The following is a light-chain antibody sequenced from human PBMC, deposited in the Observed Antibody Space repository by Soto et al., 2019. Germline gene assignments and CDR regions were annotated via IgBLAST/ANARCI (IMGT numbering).Light chain of an antibody. CDR2: ENN. J-gene: IGLJ1*01. CDR1: SSNLGNNY. Sequence: QSVLTQPPSVSAAPGQKVTISCSGSSSNLGNNYVSWYQQLPGTAPKLLIYENNKRPSGIADQFSGSKSGTSATLGITGLQTGDEADYYCATWDNRLSAYVFGTGTKVTVL. CDR3: ATWDNRLSAYV. V-gene: IGLV1-51*02.